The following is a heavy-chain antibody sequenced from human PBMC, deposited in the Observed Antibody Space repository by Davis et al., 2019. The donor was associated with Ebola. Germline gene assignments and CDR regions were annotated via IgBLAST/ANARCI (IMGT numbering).Heavy chain of an antibody. Sequence: GGSLRLSCAVSGFPFSSYFMDWVRLPPGKGLEWVGLSRNKENRYSTEYAASVRGRFTISRDDSKESLYLQMNSLRTEDTAMYYCVTENWHRFEPWGQGTLVTVSS. V-gene: IGHV3-72*01. CDR2: SRNKENRYST. CDR3: VTENWHRFEP. D-gene: IGHD1/OR15-1a*01. CDR1: GFPFSSYF. J-gene: IGHJ5*02.